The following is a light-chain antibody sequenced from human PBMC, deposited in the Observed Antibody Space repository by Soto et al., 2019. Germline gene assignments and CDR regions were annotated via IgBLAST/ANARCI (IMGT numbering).Light chain of an antibody. CDR3: QQYSSSPLFT. J-gene: IGKJ3*01. CDR1: QSFSSSY. V-gene: IGKV3-20*01. CDR2: DAS. Sequence: EIVLTQSPGTLSLSPGAKATLSCRASQSFSSSYLAWYQQKPGQAPRLLIYDASSRATGIPDRFSGSGSGTDFTLTISRLEPEDFAVYYCQQYSSSPLFTFGPGTKVDIK.